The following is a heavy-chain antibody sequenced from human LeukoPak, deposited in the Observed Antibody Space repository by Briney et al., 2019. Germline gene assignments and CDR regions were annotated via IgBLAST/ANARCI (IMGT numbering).Heavy chain of an antibody. CDR2: IYYSGST. V-gene: IGHV4-39*01. J-gene: IGHJ4*02. CDR1: GGSISISSYY. D-gene: IGHD3-9*01. CDR3: ARTYYDILTGYYSGGGPFDY. Sequence: SETLSLTCIVSGGSISISSYYWGWIRQPPGKGLEWIGSIYYSGSTYYNPSLESRVTISVDTSKKQFSLKLSSVTAADTAVYYCARTYYDILTGYYSGGGPFDYWGQGTLVTVSS.